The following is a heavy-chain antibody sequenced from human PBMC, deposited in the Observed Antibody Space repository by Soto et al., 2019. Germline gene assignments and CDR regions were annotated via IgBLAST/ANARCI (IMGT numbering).Heavy chain of an antibody. D-gene: IGHD4-17*01. CDR3: ASHDYAHYGIDV. V-gene: IGHV4-30-4*01. CDR2: IYYSGST. CDR1: GGSISSGEYY. J-gene: IGHJ6*02. Sequence: PSETLSLTCTVSGGSISSGEYYWSWIRQPPGKGLEWIGYIYYSGSTYYNPSLKSRVTISVDTSKNQFSLKLSSVTAADTAVYYCASHDYAHYGIDVWGQGTTVTVSS.